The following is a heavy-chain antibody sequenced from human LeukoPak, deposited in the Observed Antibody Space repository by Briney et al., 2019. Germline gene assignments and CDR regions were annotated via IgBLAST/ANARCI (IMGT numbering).Heavy chain of an antibody. J-gene: IGHJ6*03. V-gene: IGHV1-24*01. CDR2: FDPEDGET. CDR1: GYTLTELS. D-gene: IGHD6-13*01. Sequence: ASVKVSCKVSGYTLTELSMHWVRQAPGKGLEWMGGFDPEDGETIYAQKFQGRVTMTEDTSTDTAYMELRSLRSDDTAVYYCARDRHIAAAVYYYYMDVWGKGTPVTVSS. CDR3: ARDRHIAAAVYYYYMDV.